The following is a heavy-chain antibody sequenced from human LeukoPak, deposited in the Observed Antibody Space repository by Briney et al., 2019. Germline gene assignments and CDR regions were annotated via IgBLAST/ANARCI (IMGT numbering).Heavy chain of an antibody. CDR2: INPNSGGT. CDR3: AREFGGLDY. D-gene: IGHD2-15*01. CDR1: GYTFTGYF. Sequence: ASVKVSCKASGYTFTGYFMHWVRQAPGQGPEWMGWINPNSGGTIYAQRFQGRVTMTRETSISTAYMELTRLTSDDTAVYFCAREFGGLDYWGQGTLVTVSS. V-gene: IGHV1-2*02. J-gene: IGHJ4*02.